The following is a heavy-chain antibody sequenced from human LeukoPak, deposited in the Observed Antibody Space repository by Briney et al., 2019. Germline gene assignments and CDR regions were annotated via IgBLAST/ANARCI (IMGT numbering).Heavy chain of an antibody. CDR2: IYYSGST. V-gene: IGHV4-39*07. CDR3: AKGGAVSSKSITMVRGTRRYYYYMDV. Sequence: SETLSLTCTVSGGSISSSSYYWGWIRQPPGKGLEWIGSIYYSGSTYYNPSLKSRVTISVDTSKNQFSLKLSSVTAADTAVYYCAKGGAVSSKSITMVRGTRRYYYYMDVWGKGTTVTTSS. CDR1: GGSISSSSYY. J-gene: IGHJ6*03. D-gene: IGHD3-10*01.